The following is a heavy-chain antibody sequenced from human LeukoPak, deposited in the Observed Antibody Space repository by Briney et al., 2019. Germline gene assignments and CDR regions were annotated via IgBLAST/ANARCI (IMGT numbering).Heavy chain of an antibody. CDR1: GFTVSSNY. CDR3: ARDSPHGYGMDV. CDR2: NYSGGST. V-gene: IGHV3-66*01. Sequence: GGSLRLSCAASGFTVSSNYMSWVRQAPGKGLEWVSVNYSGGSTYYADSVKGRFTISRDNSKNTLYLQMNSLRAEDTAVYYCARDSPHGYGMDVWGQGTTVTVSS. J-gene: IGHJ6*02.